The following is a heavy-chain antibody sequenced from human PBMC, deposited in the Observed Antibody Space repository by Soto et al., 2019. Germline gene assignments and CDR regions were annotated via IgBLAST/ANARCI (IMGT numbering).Heavy chain of an antibody. V-gene: IGHV1-69*13. CDR3: ASQYGSGSGRAYYFDY. Sequence: SVKVSCKASGGTFSSYAISWARQAPGQGLEWMGGIIPIFGTANYAQKFQGRVTITADESTSTAYMELSSLRSEDTAVYYCASQYGSGSGRAYYFDYWGQGTLVTVSS. J-gene: IGHJ4*02. D-gene: IGHD3-10*01. CDR1: GGTFSSYA. CDR2: IIPIFGTA.